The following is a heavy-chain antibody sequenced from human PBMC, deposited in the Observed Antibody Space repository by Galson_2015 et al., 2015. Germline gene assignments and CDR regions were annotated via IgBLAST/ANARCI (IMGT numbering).Heavy chain of an antibody. CDR1: GFTFSSYG. CDR2: IWYDGSNK. J-gene: IGHJ4*02. Sequence: SLRLSCAASGFTFSSYGMHWVRQAPGKGLEWVAVIWYDGSNKHYADSVKGRFTISRDNSKNTLYLQMNSLRAEDTAVYYCARETGYSSSWDFDYWGQGTLVTVSS. D-gene: IGHD6-13*01. V-gene: IGHV3-33*01. CDR3: ARETGYSSSWDFDY.